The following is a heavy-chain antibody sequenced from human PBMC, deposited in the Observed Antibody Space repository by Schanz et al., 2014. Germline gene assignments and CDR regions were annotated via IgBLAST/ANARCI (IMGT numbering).Heavy chain of an antibody. J-gene: IGHJ6*02. Sequence: QVQLVQSGAEVKKPGASVKVSCKASGYTFTSYGISWVRQAPGQGLEWMGWISPYNGNTNYAQKLQGRVTITRDTSATTAYMELRNLRSDDTAVYYCARAKRFGDMDVWGQGTTVTVSS. V-gene: IGHV1-18*01. CDR3: ARAKRFGDMDV. CDR2: ISPYNGNT. D-gene: IGHD3-10*01. CDR1: GYTFTSYG.